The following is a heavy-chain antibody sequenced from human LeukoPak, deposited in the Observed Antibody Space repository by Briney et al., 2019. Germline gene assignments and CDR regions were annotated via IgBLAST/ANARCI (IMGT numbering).Heavy chain of an antibody. Sequence: SETLSLTCTVSGGSISSSSYYWGWIRQPPGKGLEWIGKISHSGSTNYNPSLKSRVTISLDTSKNQFSLKLSSVTAADTAVYYCAREFGKPSHSFDYWGQGTLVTVSS. J-gene: IGHJ4*02. CDR1: GGSISSSSYY. CDR2: ISHSGST. D-gene: IGHD3-10*01. CDR3: AREFGKPSHSFDY. V-gene: IGHV4-39*07.